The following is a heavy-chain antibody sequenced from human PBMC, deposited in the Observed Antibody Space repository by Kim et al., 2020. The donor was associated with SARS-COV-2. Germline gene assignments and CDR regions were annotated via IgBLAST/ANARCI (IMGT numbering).Heavy chain of an antibody. CDR2: INHAGRT. Sequence: SETLSLTCSVYGGSFSPYDWSWVRQPPGQGLEWIGEINHAGRTNYNLSLKSRVTLSVDTPKNQVSLKVNSVTAADTAVYYFARGSRLTDWLDPCRPGTL. CDR1: GGSFSPYD. V-gene: IGHV4-34*01. J-gene: IGHJ5*02. CDR3: ARGSRLTDWLDP. D-gene: IGHD3-16*01.